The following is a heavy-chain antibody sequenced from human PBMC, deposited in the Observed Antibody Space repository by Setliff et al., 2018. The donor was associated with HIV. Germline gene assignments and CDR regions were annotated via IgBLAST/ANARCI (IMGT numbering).Heavy chain of an antibody. Sequence: SETLSLTCTVSGGSISSHYWSWIRQPAGKGLGWIGRIYTSGNTKYNPSLKSRVTISVDSSKNQFSLRLSSVTAADTAVYYCARLRMETLMQHFDYWGQGTLVTVSS. V-gene: IGHV4-4*07. CDR3: ARLRMETLMQHFDY. J-gene: IGHJ4*02. D-gene: IGHD2-8*01. CDR1: GGSISSHY. CDR2: IYTSGNT.